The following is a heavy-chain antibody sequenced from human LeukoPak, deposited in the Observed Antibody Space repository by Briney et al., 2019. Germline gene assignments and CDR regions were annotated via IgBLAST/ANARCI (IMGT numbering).Heavy chain of an antibody. CDR1: GVSSSSSY. Sequence: PSETLSLTCTVSGVSSSSSYWSWIRQPPGKGLEWIGYIFYTGDSNHNPSFKSRVSISLDTSKDQISLKLSSVTAADTAVYYCARHRFASPLDSWGQGTLVTVSS. D-gene: IGHD2-21*01. CDR3: ARHRFASPLDS. J-gene: IGHJ4*02. V-gene: IGHV4-59*08. CDR2: IFYTGDS.